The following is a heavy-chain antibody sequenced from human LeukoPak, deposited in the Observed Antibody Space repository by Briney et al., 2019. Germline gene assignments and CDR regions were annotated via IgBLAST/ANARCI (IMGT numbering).Heavy chain of an antibody. V-gene: IGHV3-73*01. CDR3: TRLYYYGSGSPDY. Sequence: AGGSLRLSCAASGFTFSGSAMHWVRQASGKELEWVGRIRSKANSYATAYAASVKGRFTISRDDSKNTAYLQMNSLKTEDTAVYYCTRLYYYGSGSPDYWGQGTLVTVSS. J-gene: IGHJ4*02. D-gene: IGHD3-10*01. CDR2: IRSKANSYAT. CDR1: GFTFSGSA.